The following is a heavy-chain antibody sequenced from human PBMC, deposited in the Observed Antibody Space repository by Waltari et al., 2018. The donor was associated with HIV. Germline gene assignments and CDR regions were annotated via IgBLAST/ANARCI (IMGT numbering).Heavy chain of an antibody. CDR2: FDPEDGET. D-gene: IGHD1-26*01. J-gene: IGHJ6*02. Sequence: QVQLVQSGAAVKKPGASVKVSCKVSGYTLTELSMHWVRQAPGKGLEWMGGFDPEDGETIYAQKFQGRVTMTEDTSTDTAYMELSSLRSEDTAVYYCATSIPLGATAFYYYYGMDVWGQGTTVTVSS. CDR3: ATSIPLGATAFYYYYGMDV. CDR1: GYTLTELS. V-gene: IGHV1-24*01.